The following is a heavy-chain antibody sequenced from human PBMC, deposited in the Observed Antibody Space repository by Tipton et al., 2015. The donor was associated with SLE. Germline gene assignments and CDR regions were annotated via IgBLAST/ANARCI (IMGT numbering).Heavy chain of an antibody. Sequence: LSLTCTVSGGSISSYYWSWIRQPPGKGLEWIGYIYYSGSTNYNPSLKSRVTISVDTSKNQFSLKLSSVTAADTAVYYCARLGWEHRGFDYWGQGTLVTVSS. V-gene: IGHV4-59*08. CDR1: GGSISSYY. CDR2: IYYSGST. CDR3: ARLGWEHRGFDY. J-gene: IGHJ4*02. D-gene: IGHD1-26*01.